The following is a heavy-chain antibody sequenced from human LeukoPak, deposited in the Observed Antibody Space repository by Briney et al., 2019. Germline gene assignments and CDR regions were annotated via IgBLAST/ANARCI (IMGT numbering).Heavy chain of an antibody. CDR1: GGSISSSSYY. Sequence: SETLSLTCTVSGGSISSSSYYRGWIPQPPGKGLEWIGSIYYSGSTYYNPSLKSRVTISVDTSKNQFSLKLSSVTAADTAVYYCARHPNPGQYDSSVWLDYWGQGTLVTVSS. CDR2: IYYSGST. D-gene: IGHD3-22*01. V-gene: IGHV4-39*01. CDR3: ARHPNPGQYDSSVWLDY. J-gene: IGHJ4*02.